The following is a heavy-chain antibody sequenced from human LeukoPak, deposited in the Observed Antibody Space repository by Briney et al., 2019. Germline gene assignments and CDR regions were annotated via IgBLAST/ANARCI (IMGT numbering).Heavy chain of an antibody. CDR1: GYSFTKYG. CDR2: ISAYNGNT. CDR3: ARVGPPPFYSSSWYHYYYYYMDV. D-gene: IGHD6-13*01. J-gene: IGHJ6*03. Sequence: GASVKVSCKASGYSFTKYGISWVRQAPGQGLEWMGWISAYNGNTNYAQKLQGRVTMTTDTSTSTAYMELRSLRSDDTAVYYCARVGPPPFYSSSWYHYYYYYMDVWGKGTTVTVSS. V-gene: IGHV1-18*01.